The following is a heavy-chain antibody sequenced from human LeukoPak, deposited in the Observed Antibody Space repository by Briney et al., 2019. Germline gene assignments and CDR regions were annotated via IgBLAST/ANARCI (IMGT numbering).Heavy chain of an antibody. J-gene: IGHJ4*02. V-gene: IGHV3-74*01. CDR2: ICPDGTVT. Sequence: GGSLRLSCAASGFTFSTYCMHWVRQAPGKGPMWVSRICPDGTVTNYADSVKARFIISRDNARNTVYLQMNSLRVEDTAVHYCVRGFRSADYWGQGTLVTVSS. CDR3: VRGFRSADY. CDR1: GFTFSTYC.